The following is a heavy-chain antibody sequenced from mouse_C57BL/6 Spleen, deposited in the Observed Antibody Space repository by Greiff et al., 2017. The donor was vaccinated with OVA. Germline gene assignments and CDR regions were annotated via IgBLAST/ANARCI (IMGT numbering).Heavy chain of an antibody. CDR3: TTHGSSGNWYFDV. V-gene: IGHV14-4*01. D-gene: IGHD1-1*01. CDR1: GFNIKDDY. J-gene: IGHJ1*03. Sequence: VQLKESGAELVRPGASVKLSCTASGFNIKDDYMHWVKQRPEQGLEWIGWIDPENGDTEYASKFQGKATITADTSSNTAYLQLSSLTSEDTAVYYCTTHGSSGNWYFDVWGTGTTVTVSS. CDR2: IDPENGDT.